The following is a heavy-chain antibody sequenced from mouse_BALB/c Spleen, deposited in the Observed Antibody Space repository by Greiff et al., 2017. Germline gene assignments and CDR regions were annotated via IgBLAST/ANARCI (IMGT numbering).Heavy chain of an antibody. CDR2: INPYNGAT. D-gene: IGHD2-14*01. V-gene: IGHV1-31*01. CDR3: ARGDYYRSRDYFDY. J-gene: IGHJ2*01. CDR1: GYSFTGYY. Sequence: VQLQQSGPELVKPGASVKISCKASGYSFTGYYMHWVKQSHVKSLEWIGRINPYNGATSYNQNFKDKASLTVDKSSSTAYMELHSLTSEDSAVYYCARGDYYRSRDYFDYWGQGTTLTVSS.